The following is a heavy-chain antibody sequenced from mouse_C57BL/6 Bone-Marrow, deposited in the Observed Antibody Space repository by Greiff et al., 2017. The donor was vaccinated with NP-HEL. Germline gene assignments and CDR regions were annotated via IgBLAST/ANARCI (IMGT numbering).Heavy chain of an antibody. CDR1: GFNIKDDY. Sequence: EVQLVESGAELVRPGASVKLSCTASGFNIKDDYMHWVKQRPEQGLEWIGWIDPENGDTEYASKFQGKATITADPSSNTAYRQLSSLTSEDTAVYCCVFPLGNAMDYWGQGTSVTVAS. D-gene: IGHD2-10*02. CDR3: VFPLGNAMDY. J-gene: IGHJ4*01. CDR2: IDPENGDT. V-gene: IGHV14-4*01.